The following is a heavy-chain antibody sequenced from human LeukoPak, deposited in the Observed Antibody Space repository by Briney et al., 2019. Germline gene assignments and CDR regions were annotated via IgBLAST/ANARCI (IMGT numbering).Heavy chain of an antibody. J-gene: IGHJ6*03. Sequence: KPSETLSLTCTVSGASFSSYYWSWLRQPPGKGLEWIAYIFYNGNIKYNPSLKSRVTISVDTSKTQFSLKVTSVTAADTAVYYCARAPRDRGYCGATSCFEYMDVWGRGTTVTISS. V-gene: IGHV4-59*01. D-gene: IGHD2-2*01. CDR2: IFYNGNI. CDR1: GASFSSYY. CDR3: ARAPRDRGYCGATSCFEYMDV.